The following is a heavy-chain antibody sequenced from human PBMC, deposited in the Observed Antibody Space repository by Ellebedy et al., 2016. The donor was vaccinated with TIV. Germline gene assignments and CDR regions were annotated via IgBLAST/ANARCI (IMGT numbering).Heavy chain of an antibody. V-gene: IGHV1-18*04. CDR3: ARDPNPGTTVFGVVLGYYYMDV. J-gene: IGHJ6*03. Sequence: ASVKVSXXTSGYTFTTYYMHWVRQAPGQGPEWMGWISGYNGYTNYAQKFQDRVTMTTDTTTRTAYMELRSLRSDDTAVYYCARDPNPGTTVFGVVLGYYYMDVWGKGTTVTVSS. CDR2: ISGYNGYT. D-gene: IGHD3-3*01. CDR1: GYTFTTYY.